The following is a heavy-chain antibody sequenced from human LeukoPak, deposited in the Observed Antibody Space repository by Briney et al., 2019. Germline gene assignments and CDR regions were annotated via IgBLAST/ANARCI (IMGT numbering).Heavy chain of an antibody. CDR2: INPSGCST. CDR3: ARAGDYYGSGSYSNYFDY. Sequence: GASVKVSCKASGYTFTSYYMHWVRQAPGQGLELMGIINPSGCSTSYAQKFQGRVTMTRYTSTSTVYMELSSLRSEDTAVYYCARAGDYYGSGSYSNYFDYWGQGTLVTVSS. V-gene: IGHV1-46*03. J-gene: IGHJ4*02. D-gene: IGHD3-10*01. CDR1: GYTFTSYY.